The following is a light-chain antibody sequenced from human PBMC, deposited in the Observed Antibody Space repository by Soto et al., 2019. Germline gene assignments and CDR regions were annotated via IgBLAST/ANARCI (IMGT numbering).Light chain of an antibody. V-gene: IGLV4-69*01. CDR2: LNSDGSH. CDR1: SGLNNYA. CDR3: QIWATGFHWV. J-gene: IGLJ3*02. Sequence: QPVLTQSPSASASLGASVTLTCTLGSGLNNYAIAWHQQQPEKGPRFLMKLNSDGSHLKGDGIPDRFSGSSSGSERHLTISSLQSEDEGDYYCQIWATGFHWVFGGGTKLTVL.